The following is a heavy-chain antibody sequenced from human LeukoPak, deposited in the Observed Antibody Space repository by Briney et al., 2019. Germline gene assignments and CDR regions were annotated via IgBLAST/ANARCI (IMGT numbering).Heavy chain of an antibody. J-gene: IGHJ4*02. CDR2: VNHIGGT. D-gene: IGHD2-15*01. CDR1: GGSFSGYY. CDR3: ARTGGLYCSGGSCPGDY. V-gene: IGHV4-34*01. Sequence: SETLSLTCAVYGGSFSGYYWTWIRQPPGKGLEWIGEVNHIGGTNYNPSLQSRVSVSADTSKNQFSLKLNSVTAADTAVYYCARTGGLYCSGGSCPGDYWGQGTLVTVSS.